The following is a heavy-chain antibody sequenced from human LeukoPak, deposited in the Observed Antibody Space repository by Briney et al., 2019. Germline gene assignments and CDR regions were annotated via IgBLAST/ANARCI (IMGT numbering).Heavy chain of an antibody. J-gene: IGHJ6*02. CDR3: AREKAAAGMYYGMDV. CDR1: GGSFSGYY. CDR2: INHSGST. V-gene: IGHV4-34*01. Sequence: SETLSLTCAVYGGSFSGYYWSWIRQPPGKGLEWIGEINHSGSTNYNPSLKSRVTISVDTSKIQFSLKLSSVTAADTAVYYCAREKAAAGMYYGMDVWGQGTTVTVSS. D-gene: IGHD6-13*01.